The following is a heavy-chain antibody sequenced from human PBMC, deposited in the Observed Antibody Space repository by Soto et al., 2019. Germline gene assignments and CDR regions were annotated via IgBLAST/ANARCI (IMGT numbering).Heavy chain of an antibody. D-gene: IGHD4-17*01. CDR2: ISYDGSNK. CDR3: AKEVDYGDSYYYMDV. CDR1: GFTFSSYG. J-gene: IGHJ6*03. Sequence: GGSLRLSCAASGFTFSSYGMHWVRQAPGKGLGWVAVISYDGSNKYYADSVKGRFTISRDNSKNTLYLQMNSLRAEDTAVYYCAKEVDYGDSYYYMDVWGKGTTVTVSS. V-gene: IGHV3-30*18.